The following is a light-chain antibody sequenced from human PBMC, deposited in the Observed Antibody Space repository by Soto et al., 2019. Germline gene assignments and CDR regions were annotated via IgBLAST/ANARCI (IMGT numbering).Light chain of an antibody. CDR3: QQGSNWPPLT. CDR2: EAS. J-gene: IGKJ4*01. V-gene: IGKV3-11*01. CDR1: RSVDSH. Sequence: EVVLTQSPATLSLSPGETATLSCRASRSVDSHLALYQHKPGQAPRLLIFEASTRATGVPARFSGSGSGTHFTLTINSLQPEDFAVYYCQQGSNWPPLTFGGGTKVEI.